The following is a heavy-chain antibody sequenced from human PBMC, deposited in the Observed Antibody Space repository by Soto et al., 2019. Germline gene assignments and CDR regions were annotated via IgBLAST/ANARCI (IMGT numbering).Heavy chain of an antibody. J-gene: IGHJ4*02. CDR3: ARGVGSSPPRY. CDR1: GGSISVYY. CDR2: IYASGSP. Sequence: ETLSLTCTISGGSISVYYWSWVRQPPGHELEWIGYIYASGSPYYNPSLRSRVTISADTSKNQISLKLTSPPAADTAVYYCARGVGSSPPRYWGRGTLVTVSS. D-gene: IGHD1-26*01. V-gene: IGHV4-59*01.